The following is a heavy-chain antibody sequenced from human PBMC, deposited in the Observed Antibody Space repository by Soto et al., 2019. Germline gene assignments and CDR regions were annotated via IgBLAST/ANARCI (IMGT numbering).Heavy chain of an antibody. V-gene: IGHV4-30-2*01. CDR3: ARVPDV. J-gene: IGHJ4*01. CDR1: GGSISSGGYS. Sequence: QLQLQEYGSGLVKPTQTLSLTCAVSGGSISSGGYSWSWIRQPPGKGLEWIGYIYHSGSTYYNPSLKSRVTITVARPTNEFSLKLSAVTAADTAVYYCARVPDVWGHGTLVTVSS. CDR2: IYHSGST.